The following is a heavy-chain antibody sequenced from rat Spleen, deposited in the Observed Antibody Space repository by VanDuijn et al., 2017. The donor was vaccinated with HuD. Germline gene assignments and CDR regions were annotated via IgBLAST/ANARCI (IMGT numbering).Heavy chain of an antibody. V-gene: IGHV5S23*01. J-gene: IGHJ2*01. Sequence: EVQLVESGGGLVQPGRSLKLSCAASGFTFSHYGMAWVRQTPTEGLEWVAYITTGGDTSFYRDSVKGRFTISRDNAKSTLYLQMDSLRSEDTATYYCTRGRFTTVVRDYFDYWGQGVMVTVSS. CDR1: GFTFSHYG. CDR2: ITTGGDTS. CDR3: TRGRFTTVVRDYFDY. D-gene: IGHD1-1*01.